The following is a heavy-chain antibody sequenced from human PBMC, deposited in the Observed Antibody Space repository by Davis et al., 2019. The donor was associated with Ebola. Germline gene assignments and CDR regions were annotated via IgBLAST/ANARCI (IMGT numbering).Heavy chain of an antibody. CDR2: ISYDGSNE. CDR3: AREPHFGVVRSYYYYYYMDV. V-gene: IGHV3-30*04. CDR1: GFTFSSYV. Sequence: GESLKISCAASGFTFSSYVMHWVRQAPGKGLEWVAIISYDGSNEYYADSVKGRFTISRDNSKNTLYLQMNSLRGEDTAVYYCAREPHFGVVRSYYYYYYMDVWGGGTTVTVSS. J-gene: IGHJ6*03. D-gene: IGHD3-3*01.